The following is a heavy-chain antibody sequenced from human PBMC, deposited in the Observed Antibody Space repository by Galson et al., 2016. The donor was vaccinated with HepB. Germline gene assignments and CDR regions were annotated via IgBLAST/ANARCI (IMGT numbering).Heavy chain of an antibody. J-gene: IGHJ4*02. Sequence: SLRLSCAASGFTFSSFAMRWVRQAPGKGLEWVSAVSGTGGTTYYADSVKGRFTISRDNSRNTLYLQMNSLRAGDTAIYYCAKQKSLVERPRGLRKSYYFDYWGQGTRVTVSS. V-gene: IGHV3-23*01. CDR3: AKQKSLVERPRGLRKSYYFDY. CDR2: VSGTGGTT. D-gene: IGHD2-15*01. CDR1: GFTFSSFA.